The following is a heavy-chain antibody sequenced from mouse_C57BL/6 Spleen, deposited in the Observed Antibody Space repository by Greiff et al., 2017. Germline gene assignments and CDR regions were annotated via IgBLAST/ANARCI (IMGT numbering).Heavy chain of an antibody. Sequence: EVKVVESGPELVKPGASVKISCKASGYSFTGYYMNWVKQSPEKSLEWIGEINPSTGGTTYNQKFKAKATLTVDKSSSTAYMQLKSLTSEDSAVYYCARRSSLWYFDVWGTGTTVTVSS. V-gene: IGHV1-42*01. CDR2: INPSTGGT. D-gene: IGHD1-1*01. CDR3: ARRSSLWYFDV. CDR1: GYSFTGYY. J-gene: IGHJ1*03.